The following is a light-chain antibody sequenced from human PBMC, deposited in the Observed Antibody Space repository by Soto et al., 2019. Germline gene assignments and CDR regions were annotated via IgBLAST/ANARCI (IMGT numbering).Light chain of an antibody. CDR1: RSLVYSDGNAY. V-gene: IGKV2-30*01. J-gene: IGKJ1*01. Sequence: DVVMTQSPLSLPVTLGQPASISCRSSRSLVYSDGNAYLNWFQQRPGQSPRRLIYKASNRDSGVPDRFSGSGSGTDFTLQITRVEAEDVGVYYSMQATHWPPTFGRGTRVEIK. CDR2: KAS. CDR3: MQATHWPPT.